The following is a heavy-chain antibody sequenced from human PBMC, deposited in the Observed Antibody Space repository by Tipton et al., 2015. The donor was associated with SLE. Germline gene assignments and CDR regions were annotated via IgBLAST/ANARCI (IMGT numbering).Heavy chain of an antibody. J-gene: IGHJ4*02. Sequence: TLSLTCTVPGGSINNSNYHWAWIRQPPGKGLEWIGSIYHSGSIHYNPSLRSRVTISIDTSKNQFFPKLTTLTDADTAIYYCARDVEFSTVSIFGVLPWGQGLQVTVSS. D-gene: IGHD3-3*01. V-gene: IGHV4-39*07. CDR1: GGSINNSNYH. CDR2: IYHSGSI. CDR3: ARDVEFSTVSIFGVLP.